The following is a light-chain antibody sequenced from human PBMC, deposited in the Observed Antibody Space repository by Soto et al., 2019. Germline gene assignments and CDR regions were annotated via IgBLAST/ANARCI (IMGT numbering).Light chain of an antibody. CDR2: DAS. V-gene: IGKV3-11*01. Sequence: EIVLTQSPATLSLSPGERATLSCRASESVSSYVGWYQQKPGQAPRLLIYDASNRATGIPARFSGSGSGTDFTLTISSLEPEDFAVYYCQQRSSWPPTITFGQGTRLDIK. CDR3: QQRSSWPPTIT. CDR1: ESVSSY. J-gene: IGKJ5*01.